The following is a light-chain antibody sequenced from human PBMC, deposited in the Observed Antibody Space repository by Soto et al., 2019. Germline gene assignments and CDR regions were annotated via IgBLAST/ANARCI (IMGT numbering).Light chain of an antibody. Sequence: QSVLAQPASVSGSPGQSITISCTGTSSDVGGYEYVSWYQQHPGKAPKLMIYDVTNRPSGVSNRFSGSKSGNTASLTISGLQAEDEADYYCTSYTRSGAYVFGTGTKVPVL. J-gene: IGLJ1*01. CDR3: TSYTRSGAYV. CDR1: SSDVGGYEY. CDR2: DVT. V-gene: IGLV2-14*01.